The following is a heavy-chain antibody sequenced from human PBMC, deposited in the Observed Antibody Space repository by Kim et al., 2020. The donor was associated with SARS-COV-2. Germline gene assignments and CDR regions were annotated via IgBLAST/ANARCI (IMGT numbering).Heavy chain of an antibody. CDR1: GGSFSGYY. V-gene: IGHV4-34*01. J-gene: IGHJ6*01. CDR2: INHSGST. Sequence: SETLSLTCTVYGGSFSGYYWSWIRQPPGKGLEWIGEINHSGSTNYNPSLKSRVTISVDTSKNQFSLKLSSVTAADTTVYYCARDRPHHSSSWYYYYYYG. CDR3: ARDRPHHSSSWYYYYYYG. D-gene: IGHD6-13*01.